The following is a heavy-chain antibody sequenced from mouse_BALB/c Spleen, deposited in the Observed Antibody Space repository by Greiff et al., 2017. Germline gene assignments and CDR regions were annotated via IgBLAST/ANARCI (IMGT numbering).Heavy chain of an antibody. V-gene: IGHV1S127*01. CDR2: IDPSDSYT. Sequence: QVQLQQPGAELVKPGASVKMSCKASGYTFTSYWMHWVKQRPGQGLEWIGVIDPSDSYTSYNQKFKGKATLTVDTSSSTAYMQLSSLTSEDSAVYYCTRSGIYYGYGDWYFDVWGAGTTVTVSS. CDR1: GYTFTSYW. CDR3: TRSGIYYGYGDWYFDV. J-gene: IGHJ1*01. D-gene: IGHD2-2*01.